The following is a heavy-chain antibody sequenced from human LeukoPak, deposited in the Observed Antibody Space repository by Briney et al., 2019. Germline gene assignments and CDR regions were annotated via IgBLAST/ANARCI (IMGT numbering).Heavy chain of an antibody. Sequence: SETLSLTCTVSGGSISSGSYYWSWIRQPAGKGLEWIGRIYTSGSTNYNPSLKSRVTISVDTSKNQFSLKLSSVTAADTAVYYCARAGFITGTTLDYYYYYMDVWGKGTTVTVSS. J-gene: IGHJ6*03. CDR2: IYTSGST. CDR1: GGSISSGSYY. CDR3: ARAGFITGTTLDYYYYYMDV. V-gene: IGHV4-61*02. D-gene: IGHD1-7*01.